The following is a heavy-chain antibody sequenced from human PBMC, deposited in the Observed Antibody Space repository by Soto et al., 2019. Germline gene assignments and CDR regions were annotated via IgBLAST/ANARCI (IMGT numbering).Heavy chain of an antibody. J-gene: IGHJ6*03. CDR1: GGSISSGGYY. D-gene: IGHD2-2*01. V-gene: IGHV4-31*03. Sequence: LSLTCTVSGGSISSGGYYWSWIRQHPGKGLEWIGYIYYSGSTYYNPSLKSRVTISVDTSKNQFSLKLSSVTAADTAVYYCARAPIMTSIVVVPAARIQHYYYYMDVWGKGTTVTVSS. CDR2: IYYSGST. CDR3: ARAPIMTSIVVVPAARIQHYYYYMDV.